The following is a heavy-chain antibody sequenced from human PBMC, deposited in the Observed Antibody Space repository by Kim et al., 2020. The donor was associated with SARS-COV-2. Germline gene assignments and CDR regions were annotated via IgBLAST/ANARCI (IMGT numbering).Heavy chain of an antibody. V-gene: IGHV4-34*01. J-gene: IGHJ4*02. CDR2: INHSGST. Sequence: SETLSLTCAVYGGYFSGYYWSWIRQPPGKGLEWIGEINHSGSTNYNPSLKSRVTISVDTSKNQFSLKLSSVTAADTAVYYCARGRGGSANPGDYWGQGTLVTVSS. CDR3: ARGRGGSANPGDY. CDR1: GGYFSGYY. D-gene: IGHD3-10*01.